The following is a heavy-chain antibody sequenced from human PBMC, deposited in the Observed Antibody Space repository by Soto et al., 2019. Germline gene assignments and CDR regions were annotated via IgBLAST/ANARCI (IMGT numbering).Heavy chain of an antibody. V-gene: IGHV1-18*04. J-gene: IGHJ4*02. CDR1: GYTFTSHG. D-gene: IGHD6-19*01. CDR2: ISAYNGDT. Sequence: GASVKVSCKASGYTFTSHGINWVRQAPGQGLELMGWISAYNGDTKYEQKFQGRVTMTTDASSSTAYMELKSLSSDDTAVYFCARDASGGWYDWWGQGTLVTVPQ. CDR3: ARDASGGWYDW.